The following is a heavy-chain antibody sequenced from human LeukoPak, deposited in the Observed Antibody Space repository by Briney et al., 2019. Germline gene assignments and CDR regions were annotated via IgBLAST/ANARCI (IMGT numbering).Heavy chain of an antibody. Sequence: SETLSLTCTVSGGPISTYYWSWIRQPPGKGLEWIGYIYYSGSTYYNPSLKSRVTISVDTSKNQFSLKLSSVTAADTAVYYFARNGIAAAADFDYWGQGTLVTVSS. CDR1: GGPISTYY. CDR2: IYYSGST. D-gene: IGHD6-13*01. CDR3: ARNGIAAAADFDY. V-gene: IGHV4-59*12. J-gene: IGHJ4*02.